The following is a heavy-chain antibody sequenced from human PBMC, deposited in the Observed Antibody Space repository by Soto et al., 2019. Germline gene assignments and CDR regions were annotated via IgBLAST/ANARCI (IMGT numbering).Heavy chain of an antibody. CDR2: INSDGTST. V-gene: IGHV3-74*01. CDR1: GFTFSNDW. CDR3: VLARTSGRNWLDP. D-gene: IGHD6-6*01. Sequence: GGSLRLSCAASGFTFSNDWMHWVRQAPGKGLVWVSHINSDGTSTNYADSVKGRFTISRDNAKNTLYLQMSSLRAEDTAIYYCVLARTSGRNWLDPWGQGTLVTVSS. J-gene: IGHJ5*02.